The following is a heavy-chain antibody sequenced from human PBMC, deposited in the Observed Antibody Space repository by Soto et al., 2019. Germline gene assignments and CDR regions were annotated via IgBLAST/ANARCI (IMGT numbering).Heavy chain of an antibody. CDR2: ISYHGST. CDR1: GYSINSGYF. V-gene: IGHV4-38-2*01. CDR3: ARLEHSGFPESLQ. D-gene: IGHD5-12*01. J-gene: IGHJ1*01. Sequence: PSETLSLTCDVSGYSINSGYFWGWVRQPPGKGLEWIGSISYHGSTHYNPSLESRVTILRDTPKNQFSLSLSFVTAADTAVYYCARLEHSGFPESLQRGQGTLVTVSS.